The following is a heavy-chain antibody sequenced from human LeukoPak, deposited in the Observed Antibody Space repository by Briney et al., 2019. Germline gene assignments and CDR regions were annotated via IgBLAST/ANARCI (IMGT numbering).Heavy chain of an antibody. Sequence: SETLSLTCKVSGDSISSSTCNWSWIRQPPGKGLEWIGYISQSGNSYFTPSLKSRATISVDRSKNHFSLTLISVTAADTAVYYCARDQVDYDIPDHFDYRGKGTLVAVSS. CDR3: ARDQVDYDIPDHFDY. D-gene: IGHD3-22*01. CDR2: ISQSGNS. CDR1: GDSISSSTCN. J-gene: IGHJ4*02. V-gene: IGHV4-30-2*01.